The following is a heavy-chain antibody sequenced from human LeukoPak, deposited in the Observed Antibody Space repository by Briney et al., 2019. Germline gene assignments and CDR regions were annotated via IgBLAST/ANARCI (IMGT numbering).Heavy chain of an antibody. CDR2: ISSSSSYT. CDR1: GFTFSDYY. V-gene: IGHV3-11*06. Sequence: GGSLRLSCAASGFTFSDYYMSWIRQAPGKGLEWVSYISSSSSYTNYADSVKGRFTVSRDNAKNSLYLQMNSLRAEDTAAYYCARVLGYCSSTSCYSWFDPWGQGTLVTVSS. CDR3: ARVLGYCSSTSCYSWFDP. J-gene: IGHJ5*02. D-gene: IGHD2-2*01.